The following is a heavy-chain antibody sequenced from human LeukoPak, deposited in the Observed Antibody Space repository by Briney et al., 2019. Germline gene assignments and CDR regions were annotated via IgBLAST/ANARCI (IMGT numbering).Heavy chain of an antibody. CDR2: ISYDGSNK. Sequence: GGSLRLSCAASGFTFSSYAMHWVRQAPGKGLEWVAVISYDGSNKYYADSVKGRFTISRDNSKNMLYLQMNSLRAEDTAVYYCASDQHYYGSGTFLDYWGQGTLVTVSS. V-gene: IGHV3-30-3*01. CDR1: GFTFSSYA. CDR3: ASDQHYYGSGTFLDY. J-gene: IGHJ4*02. D-gene: IGHD3-10*01.